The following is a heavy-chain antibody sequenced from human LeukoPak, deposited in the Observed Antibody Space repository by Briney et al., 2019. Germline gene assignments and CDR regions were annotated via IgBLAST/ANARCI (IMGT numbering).Heavy chain of an antibody. D-gene: IGHD4-17*01. Sequence: KTSETLSLTCTVSGGSISSYYWSWLRQPPGKGLEWIGYIYYSGSTYYNPSLKSRVTISVDTSKNQFSLKLSSVTAADTAVYYCARDLPTTVTTKVPYYFDYWGQGTLVTVSS. CDR2: IYYSGST. CDR1: GGSISSYY. V-gene: IGHV4-59*12. CDR3: ARDLPTTVTTKVPYYFDY. J-gene: IGHJ4*02.